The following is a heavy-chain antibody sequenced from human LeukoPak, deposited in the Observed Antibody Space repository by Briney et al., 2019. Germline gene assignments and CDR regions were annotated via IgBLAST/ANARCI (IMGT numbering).Heavy chain of an antibody. D-gene: IGHD6-13*01. Sequence: SETLSLTCTVSGGSISSSSYYWGWIRQPPGKGLEWIGYIYYSGSTNYNPSLKSRVTISVDTSKNRFSLKLSFVTAADTAVYYCAREGIAAAYFDYWGQGTLVTVSS. CDR1: GGSISSSSYY. V-gene: IGHV4-61*01. CDR2: IYYSGST. J-gene: IGHJ4*02. CDR3: AREGIAAAYFDY.